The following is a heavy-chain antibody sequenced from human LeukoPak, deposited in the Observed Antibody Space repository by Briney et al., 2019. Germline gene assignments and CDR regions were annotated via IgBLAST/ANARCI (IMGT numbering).Heavy chain of an antibody. CDR1: GGSISSGSYY. V-gene: IGHV4-61*02. J-gene: IGHJ4*02. CDR3: ARGGYCGGDCYFYY. D-gene: IGHD2-21*02. CDR2: VYSSGST. Sequence: TLSPTCTVSGGSISSGSYYWSWIRQPAGKGLEWIGRVYSSGSTNYNPSLKSRVSISVDTSKNQFSLRLSSVTAADTAVYYCARGGYCGGDCYFYYWGQGTLVTVSS.